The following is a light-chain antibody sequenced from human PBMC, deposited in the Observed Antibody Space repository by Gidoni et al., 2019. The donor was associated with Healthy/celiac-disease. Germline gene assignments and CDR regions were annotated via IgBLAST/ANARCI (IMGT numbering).Light chain of an antibody. Sequence: QSVLTQPPSVSGAPGTRVTISCTGSSSNIGAGYDVHWYQQLPGTAPKLLIYGNSNRPSGVPDRFSCSKSGTSASLAITGLQAEDEADYYCQSYDSSLSGYVVFGGGTKLTVL. CDR2: GNS. V-gene: IGLV1-40*01. CDR3: QSYDSSLSGYVV. CDR1: SSNIGAGYD. J-gene: IGLJ2*01.